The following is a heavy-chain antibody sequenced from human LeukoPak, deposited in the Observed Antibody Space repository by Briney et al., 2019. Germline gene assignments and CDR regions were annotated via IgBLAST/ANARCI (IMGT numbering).Heavy chain of an antibody. V-gene: IGHV4-30-4*01. J-gene: IGHJ5*02. Sequence: SQTLSLTCTVSGGSISSGDYYWSWIRQPPGKGLEWIGYIYYSGSTYYNPSLKSRVTISVDTSKNRFSLKLSSVTAADTAVYYCARAVVVVAATNWFDPWGQGTLVTVSS. CDR3: ARAVVVVAATNWFDP. CDR2: IYYSGST. CDR1: GGSISSGDYY. D-gene: IGHD2-15*01.